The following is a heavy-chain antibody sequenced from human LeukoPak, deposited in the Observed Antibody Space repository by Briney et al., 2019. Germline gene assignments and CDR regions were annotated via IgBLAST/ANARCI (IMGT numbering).Heavy chain of an antibody. J-gene: IGHJ5*02. D-gene: IGHD1/OR15-1a*01. V-gene: IGHV3-49*03. CDR1: GFTFGDYA. CDR3: TRGPGPSKQNWFAP. CDR2: IRSKPYGETT. Sequence: PGGSLRLSCIASGFTFGDYAMSWFRQAPGKGLEWVGFIRSKPYGETTEYAASLKDRFIISRDDSKSIAYLQMNSLKTEDAAVYYCTRGPGPSKQNWFAPWGQGTLVTVSS.